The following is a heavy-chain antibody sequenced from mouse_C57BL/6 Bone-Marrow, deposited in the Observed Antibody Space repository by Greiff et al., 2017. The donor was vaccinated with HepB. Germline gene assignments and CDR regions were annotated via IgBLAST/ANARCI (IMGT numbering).Heavy chain of an antibody. CDR1: GFTFSSYG. CDR3: ARHLIYYYGSSYAMDY. D-gene: IGHD1-1*01. V-gene: IGHV5-6*01. J-gene: IGHJ4*01. Sequence: EVKLMESGGDLVKPGGSLKLSCAASGFTFSSYGMSWVRQTPDKRLEWVATISSGGSYTYYPDSVKGRFTISRDNAKNTLYLQMSSLKSEDTAMYYCARHLIYYYGSSYAMDYWGQGTSVTVSS. CDR2: ISSGGSYT.